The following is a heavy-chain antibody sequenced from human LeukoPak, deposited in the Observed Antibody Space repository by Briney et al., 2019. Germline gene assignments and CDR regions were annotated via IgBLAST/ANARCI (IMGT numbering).Heavy chain of an antibody. CDR2: MKQDATER. CDR3: ARPLFNYDSSGLTY. V-gene: IGHV3-7*02. J-gene: IGHJ4*02. D-gene: IGHD3-22*01. CDR1: GFTFSDYW. Sequence: GGSLSFSCEASGFTFSDYWMTWVRQAPGRGLEWVANMKQDATERYYADSVKGRFTISRDNSKNTLYLQMNSLRAEDTALYYCARPLFNYDSSGLTYWGQGTLVTVSS.